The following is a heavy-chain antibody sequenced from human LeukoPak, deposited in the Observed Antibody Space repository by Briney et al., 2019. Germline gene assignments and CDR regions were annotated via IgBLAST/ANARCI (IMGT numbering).Heavy chain of an antibody. V-gene: IGHV3-7*01. CDR2: IDQDGSDK. J-gene: IGHJ5*02. D-gene: IGHD3-10*01. CDR3: ATLYDSWSRRQFDP. Sequence: PGGSLRLSCSASGFTFSSYCMSWVRQAPGKGLEWVANIDQDGSDKYYVDSVKGRFTISRDNAKNQLYLQMNSLRAEDTAIYYCATLYDSWSRRQFDPWGQGTLVTVSS. CDR1: GFTFSSYC.